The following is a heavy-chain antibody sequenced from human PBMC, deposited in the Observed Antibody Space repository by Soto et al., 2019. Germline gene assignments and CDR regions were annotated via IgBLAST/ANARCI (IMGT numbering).Heavy chain of an antibody. V-gene: IGHV3-21*01. J-gene: IGHJ6*02. CDR3: ARGSNGNYDGMAV. CDR2: ITSSSSYI. D-gene: IGHD4-4*01. Sequence: EVQLVESGGGLVKPGGSLRLSCAASGFTFSSYSMNWVRQAPGKGLEWVSSITSSSSYIYYADSVKGRFTISRDNAKNSLYLQMNSLRAEDTAVYYCARGSNGNYDGMAVWGQGTTVTFSS. CDR1: GFTFSSYS.